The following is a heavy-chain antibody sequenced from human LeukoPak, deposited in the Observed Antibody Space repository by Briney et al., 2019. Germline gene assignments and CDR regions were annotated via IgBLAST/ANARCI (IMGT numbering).Heavy chain of an antibody. J-gene: IGHJ4*02. CDR3: ARVSPYYYDSSGYSEGMDDY. CDR2: IYYSGST. CDR1: GGSISSSSYY. D-gene: IGHD3-22*01. Sequence: SETLSLTCTVSGGSISSSSYYWGWIRQPPGKGLEWIGSIYYSGSTYYNPSLKSRVTISVDTSKNQFSLKLSSVTAADTAVYYCARVSPYYYDSSGYSEGMDDYWGQGTLVTVSS. V-gene: IGHV4-39*07.